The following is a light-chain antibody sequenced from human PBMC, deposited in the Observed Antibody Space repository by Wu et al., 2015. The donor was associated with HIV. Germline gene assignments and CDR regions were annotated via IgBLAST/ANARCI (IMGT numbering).Light chain of an antibody. CDR3: QQYGSSPVT. Sequence: EIVMTQSPATLSLSPGERATLSCRASQSVSSRYLAWYQQKPGQAPSLLIFDTSKRATGISDRFSGSGSGTDFTLTISGLEPEDFAVYYCQQYGSSPVTFGGGPGWRSN. J-gene: IGKJ4*01. CDR1: QSVSSRY. CDR2: DTS. V-gene: IGKV3-20*01.